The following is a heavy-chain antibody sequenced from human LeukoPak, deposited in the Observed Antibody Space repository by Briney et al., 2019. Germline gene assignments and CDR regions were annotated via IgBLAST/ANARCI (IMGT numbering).Heavy chain of an antibody. CDR1: GFTFSSYA. D-gene: IGHD5-12*01. J-gene: IGHJ4*02. V-gene: IGHV3-23*01. CDR2: ISGSGGST. Sequence: GGSLRLSCAASGFTFSSYAMSWVRQAPGKGLEWVSAISGSGGSTYYADSVKGRFTISRDNSKNTLYLQMHSLRAEDTAVYYCAERGYSGYASPKYWGQGTLVTVSS. CDR3: AERGYSGYASPKY.